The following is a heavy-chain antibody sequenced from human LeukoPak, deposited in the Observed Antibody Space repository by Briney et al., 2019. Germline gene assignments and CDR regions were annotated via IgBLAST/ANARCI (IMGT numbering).Heavy chain of an antibody. V-gene: IGHV3-7*01. Sequence: GGSLRLSCAASGFTFSTFWMNWVRQAPGKGLEWVANIKEDGSNKYYVDSVKGRFTISRDNARTSLYLQMNSLRAEDTAVYYCARDYRARLDYWGQGTLVTVSS. CDR1: GFTFSTFW. CDR2: IKEDGSNK. CDR3: ARDYRARLDY. J-gene: IGHJ4*02.